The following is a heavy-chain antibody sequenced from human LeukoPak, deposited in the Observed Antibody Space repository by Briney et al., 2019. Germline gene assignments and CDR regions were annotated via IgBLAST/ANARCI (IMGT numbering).Heavy chain of an antibody. D-gene: IGHD3-10*01. V-gene: IGHV1-2*02. CDR1: GYTFTDYY. CDR3: ARRFGSAYYYGSGNGMDV. CDR2: INYNSGGT. J-gene: IGHJ6*02. Sequence: ASVTVSCKASGYTFTDYYMHWVRQAPGQGLEWMGWINYNSGGTNYAQKFQGRVTMTRDTSISTAYMELSRLRSDDTAVYYCARRFGSAYYYGSGNGMDVWGQGTTVTVSS.